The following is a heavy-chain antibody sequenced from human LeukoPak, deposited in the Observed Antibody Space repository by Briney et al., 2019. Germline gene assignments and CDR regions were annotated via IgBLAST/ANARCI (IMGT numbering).Heavy chain of an antibody. CDR1: GGSISSYF. V-gene: IGHV4-4*07. CDR3: ARGRPGYFDWVPNWFDP. D-gene: IGHD3-9*01. Sequence: SETLSLTCTVSGGSISSYFWSWIRQPAGKGLEWIGRMYTSGSTNCNPSPKSRVTISVDTSKNQFSLKLSSVTAADTAVYYCARGRPGYFDWVPNWFDPWGQGTLVTVSS. J-gene: IGHJ5*02. CDR2: MYTSGST.